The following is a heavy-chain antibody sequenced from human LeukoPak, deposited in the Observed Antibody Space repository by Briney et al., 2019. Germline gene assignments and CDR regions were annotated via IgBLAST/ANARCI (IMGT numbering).Heavy chain of an antibody. Sequence: GGSLRLSCAASGFTFSTYWMHWVRQTPGKGLVWVSRINTDGSTTNYADSVKGRFTISRDNSKNTLYLQMNSLRAEDTAVYYCARDSSGYPAAYYFDYWGQGTLVTVSS. D-gene: IGHD5-12*01. V-gene: IGHV3-74*01. CDR1: GFTFSTYW. CDR2: INTDGSTT. J-gene: IGHJ4*02. CDR3: ARDSSGYPAAYYFDY.